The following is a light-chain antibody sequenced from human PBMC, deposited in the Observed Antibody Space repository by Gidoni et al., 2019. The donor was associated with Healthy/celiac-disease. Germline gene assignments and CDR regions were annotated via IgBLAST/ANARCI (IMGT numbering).Light chain of an antibody. CDR2: GAS. CDR3: QQYNNWPPMYT. J-gene: IGKJ2*01. V-gene: IGKV3-15*01. Sequence: EILLTQSPATLSVSPGSRAALSCRASQSVSSNLAWYQQKPGQAPRLLIYGASTRATGIPARFSGSGSGTEFTLTISSLQSEDFAVYYCQQYNNWPPMYTFGQGTKLEIK. CDR1: QSVSSN.